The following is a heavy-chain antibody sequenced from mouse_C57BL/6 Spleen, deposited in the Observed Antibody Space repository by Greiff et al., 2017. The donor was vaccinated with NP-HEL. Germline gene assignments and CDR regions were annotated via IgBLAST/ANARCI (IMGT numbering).Heavy chain of an antibody. V-gene: IGHV5-17*01. CDR2: ISSGSSTI. J-gene: IGHJ4*01. CDR3: ARGGYYAMDD. CDR1: GFTFSDYG. Sequence: DVMLVESGGGLVKPGGSLKLSCAASGFTFSDYGMHWVRQAPEKGLEWVAYISSGSSTIYYADTVKGRFPISRDNAKNTLCLQMTSLRSEDTAMYYCARGGYYAMDDWGQGASVTVSS.